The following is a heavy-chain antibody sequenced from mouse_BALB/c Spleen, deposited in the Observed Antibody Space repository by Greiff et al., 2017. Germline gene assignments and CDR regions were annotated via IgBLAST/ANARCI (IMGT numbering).Heavy chain of an antibody. CDR3: ARNYGSSLDFDY. J-gene: IGHJ2*01. Sequence: EVHLVESGPGLVKPSQSLSLTCTVTGYSITSDYAWNWIRQFPGNKLEWMGYISYSGSTSYNPSLKSRISITRDTSKNQFFLQLNSVTTEDTATYYCARNYGSSLDFDYWGQGTTLTVSS. CDR1: GYSITSDYA. V-gene: IGHV3-2*02. D-gene: IGHD1-1*01. CDR2: ISYSGST.